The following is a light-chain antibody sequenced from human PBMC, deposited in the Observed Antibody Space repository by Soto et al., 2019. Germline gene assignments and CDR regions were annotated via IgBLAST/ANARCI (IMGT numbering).Light chain of an antibody. V-gene: IGLV1-44*01. CDR1: SSDVGGYNF. CDR2: TNN. Sequence: QSALTQPASVSGSPGQSVTISCAGTSSDVGGYNFVSWYQQLPGTAPKLLIYTNNQRPSGVPDRFSGSKSGTSASLAISGLQSEDEADYYCAAWDDSLIALYVFGTGTKVTVL. CDR3: AAWDDSLIALYV. J-gene: IGLJ1*01.